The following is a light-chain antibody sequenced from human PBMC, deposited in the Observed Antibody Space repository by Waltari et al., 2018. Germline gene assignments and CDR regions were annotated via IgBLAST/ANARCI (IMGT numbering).Light chain of an antibody. V-gene: IGLV2-8*02. J-gene: IGLJ2*01. CDR2: EVD. CDR1: SSDIGAYKY. CDR3: SSYAGSNKLI. Sequence: QSALTQPPSASRSPGQTVIISCTGTSSDIGAYKYVSWYQQIPGRAPALIIYEVDRRPPGVPDRFSGSKSGNTASLTVSGLQTEDEGDYYCSSYAGSNKLIFGGVTKLTVL.